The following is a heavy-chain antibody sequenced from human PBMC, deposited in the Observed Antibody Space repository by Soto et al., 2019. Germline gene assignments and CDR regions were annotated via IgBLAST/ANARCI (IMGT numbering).Heavy chain of an antibody. J-gene: IGHJ4*02. V-gene: IGHV3-53*01. CDR1: GFTVTSNY. D-gene: IGHD3-22*01. CDR2: IYSGGST. Sequence: PAWSLRLSCASSGFTVTSNYMSLVRQAPGKGLEWVSVIYSGGSTYYADSVKGRFTISRDNSKNTLYLRMNSLRADDTAVYYCARDREYYDSSGYSPDFDYWGQGTQVTVSS. CDR3: ARDREYYDSSGYSPDFDY.